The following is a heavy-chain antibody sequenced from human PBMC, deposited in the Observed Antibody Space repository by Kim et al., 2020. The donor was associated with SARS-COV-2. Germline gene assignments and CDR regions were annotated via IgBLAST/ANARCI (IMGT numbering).Heavy chain of an antibody. Sequence: GGSLRLSCAASGFTFSSYSMNWVRQAPGKGLEWVSSISSSSSYIYYADSVKGRFTISRDNAKNSLYLQMNSLRAEDTAVYYCARYYDILTGYYNYYGMDVWGQGTTVTVSS. CDR2: ISSSSSYI. CDR1: GFTFSSYS. J-gene: IGHJ6*02. D-gene: IGHD3-9*01. CDR3: ARYYDILTGYYNYYGMDV. V-gene: IGHV3-21*01.